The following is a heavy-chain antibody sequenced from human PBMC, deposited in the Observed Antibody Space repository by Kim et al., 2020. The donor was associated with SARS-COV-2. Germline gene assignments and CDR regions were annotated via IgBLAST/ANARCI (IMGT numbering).Heavy chain of an antibody. V-gene: IGHV4-4*02. CDR2: IYHSGST. CDR3: ARGSSSWYSSEYGMDV. J-gene: IGHJ6*02. D-gene: IGHD6-13*01. CDR1: GGSISSSNW. Sequence: SETLSLTCAVSGGSISSSNWWSWVRQPPGKGLEWIGEIYHSGSTNYNPSLKSRVTISVDKSKNQFSLKLSSVTAADTAVYYCARGSSSWYSSEYGMDVWGQGTTVTVSS.